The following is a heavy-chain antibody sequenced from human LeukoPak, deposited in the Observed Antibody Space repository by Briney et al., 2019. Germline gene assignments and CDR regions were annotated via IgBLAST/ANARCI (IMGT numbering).Heavy chain of an antibody. Sequence: GGSLRLSCAASGFTFSSYAMSWVRQAPGKGLEWVSAISGSGGSTYYADSVKGRFTISRDNSKNTLYLQMNSLRAEDTAVYYRAKSQLGRHDAFDIWGQGTMVTVSS. V-gene: IGHV3-23*01. CDR3: AKSQLGRHDAFDI. CDR2: ISGSGGST. J-gene: IGHJ3*02. D-gene: IGHD2-2*01. CDR1: GFTFSSYA.